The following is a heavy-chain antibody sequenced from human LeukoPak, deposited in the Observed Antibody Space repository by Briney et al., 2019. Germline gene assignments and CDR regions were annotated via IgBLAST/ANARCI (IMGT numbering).Heavy chain of an antibody. CDR1: GFTFSSYE. D-gene: IGHD2-21*02. J-gene: IGHJ4*02. CDR2: ISYDGSDK. Sequence: PGGSLRLSCAASGFTFSSYEMNWVRQAPGKGLEWVAVISYDGSDKYYADSVKGRFTISRDNSKNTVFLQMNSLSTEDTAVYYCAKDISGGDCPDYWGQGTLVTVSS. V-gene: IGHV3-30*18. CDR3: AKDISGGDCPDY.